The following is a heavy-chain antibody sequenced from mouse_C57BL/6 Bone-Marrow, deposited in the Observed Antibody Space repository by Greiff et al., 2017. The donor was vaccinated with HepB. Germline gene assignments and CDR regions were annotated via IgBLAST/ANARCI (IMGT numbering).Heavy chain of an antibody. D-gene: IGHD2-5*01. CDR1: GYTFTSYW. V-gene: IGHV1-55*01. Sequence: VQLQQPGAELVKPGASVKMSCKASGYTFTSYWITWVKQRPGQGLEWIGDIYPGSGSTNYNEKFKSKATLTVDTSSSTAYMQLSSLTSEDSAVYYCARDNYSNYVAFDYWGQGTTLTVSS. CDR3: ARDNYSNYVAFDY. CDR2: IYPGSGST. J-gene: IGHJ2*01.